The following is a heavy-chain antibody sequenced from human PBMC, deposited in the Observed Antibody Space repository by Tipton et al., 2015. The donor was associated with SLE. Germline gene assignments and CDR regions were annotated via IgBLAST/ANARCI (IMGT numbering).Heavy chain of an antibody. D-gene: IGHD1-7*01. CDR3: ARGGVDWNYYFDY. J-gene: IGHJ4*02. Sequence: TLSLTCTVSGGSISSGSYYWSWIRQPAGEGLEWIGRIYTSGSTNYNPSLKSRVTISVDTSKNQFSLKLSSVTAADTAVYYCARGGVDWNYYFDYWGQGTLVTVSS. CDR1: GGSISSGSYY. CDR2: IYTSGST. V-gene: IGHV4-61*02.